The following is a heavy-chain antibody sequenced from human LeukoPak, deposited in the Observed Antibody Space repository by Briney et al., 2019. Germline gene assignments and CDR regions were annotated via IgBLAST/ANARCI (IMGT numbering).Heavy chain of an antibody. V-gene: IGHV3-7*01. J-gene: IGHJ4*02. CDR3: ARDRGATTPNFDY. Sequence: PGGSLRLSCAASGFTFSSYWMSWVRQAPGKGLEWVANIKQDGSEKYYVDSVKGRFTISRDNAKNSLYLQMNSLRAEDTAVYYCARDRGATTPNFDYWGQGTLVTVSS. D-gene: IGHD5-12*01. CDR2: IKQDGSEK. CDR1: GFTFSSYW.